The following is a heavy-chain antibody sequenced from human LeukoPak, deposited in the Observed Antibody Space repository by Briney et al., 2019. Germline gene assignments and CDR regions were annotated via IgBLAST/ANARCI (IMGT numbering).Heavy chain of an antibody. CDR3: TKLVSSGWYYDY. V-gene: IGHV4-59*08. Sequence: SETLSLTCTVSGGXISSNYCSWIRRPPGKGLESIGYIYYSGSTNYNPSLKSRVTMSVDTSKNQFSLKVSSVTAADTAVYYCTKLVSSGWYYDYWGQGTLVTVSS. D-gene: IGHD6-19*01. J-gene: IGHJ4*02. CDR1: GGXISSNY. CDR2: IYYSGST.